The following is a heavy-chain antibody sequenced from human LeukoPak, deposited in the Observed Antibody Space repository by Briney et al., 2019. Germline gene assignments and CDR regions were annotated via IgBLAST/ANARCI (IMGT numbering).Heavy chain of an antibody. CDR1: GFPFSIYG. Sequence: PGGSLRLPCAASGFPFSIYGMHWVRQAPGKGLEWVAIITFDGNSKSYADSVKGRFTVSRDNSKNTLYLQMSSLRTEDTAVYYCAKDLSYGSYSFDSWGQGALVTVSS. J-gene: IGHJ4*02. CDR2: ITFDGNSK. D-gene: IGHD3-10*01. CDR3: AKDLSYGSYSFDS. V-gene: IGHV3-30*18.